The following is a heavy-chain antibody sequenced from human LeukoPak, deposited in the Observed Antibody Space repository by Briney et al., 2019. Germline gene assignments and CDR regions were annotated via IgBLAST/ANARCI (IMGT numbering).Heavy chain of an antibody. CDR3: AREVGYCSGGSCQGWFDP. CDR2: IYYSGST. Sequence: PSQTLSLTCTVSGGSISSGDYYWSWIRQPPGKGLEWIGYIYYSGSTNYNPSLKSRVTISVDTSKNQFSLKLSSVTAADTAVYYCAREVGYCSGGSCQGWFDPWGQGTLVTVSS. D-gene: IGHD2-15*01. CDR1: GGSISSGDYY. V-gene: IGHV4-61*08. J-gene: IGHJ5*02.